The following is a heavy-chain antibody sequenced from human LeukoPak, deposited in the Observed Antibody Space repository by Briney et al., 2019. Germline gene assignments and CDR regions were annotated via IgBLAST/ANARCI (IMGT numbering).Heavy chain of an antibody. D-gene: IGHD3-9*01. CDR1: GYTFTGYY. V-gene: IGHV1-2*04. CDR3: ARALRYFDWSDGGYFDY. J-gene: IGHJ4*02. Sequence: GASVKVSCKASGYTFTGYYMHWVRQAPGQGLEWMGWINPNSGGTNYAQKFQGWVTMTRDTSISTAYKELSRLRSDDTAVYYCARALRYFDWSDGGYFDYWGQGTLVTVSS. CDR2: INPNSGGT.